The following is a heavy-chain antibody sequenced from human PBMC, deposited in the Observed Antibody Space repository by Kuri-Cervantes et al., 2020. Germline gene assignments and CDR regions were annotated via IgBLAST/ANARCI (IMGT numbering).Heavy chain of an antibody. V-gene: IGHV3-48*01. CDR2: ISSSSSTI. D-gene: IGHD6-13*01. CDR3: AKDLLAVTSSSHLDY. CDR1: GFTFNSYS. Sequence: GGSLRLSCAASGFTFNSYSMNWVRQAPGKGLEWVSYISSSSSTIYYADSVKGRFTISRDNSENTLYLQMNSLRAEDTAVYYCAKDLLAVTSSSHLDYWGQGTLVTVSS. J-gene: IGHJ4*02.